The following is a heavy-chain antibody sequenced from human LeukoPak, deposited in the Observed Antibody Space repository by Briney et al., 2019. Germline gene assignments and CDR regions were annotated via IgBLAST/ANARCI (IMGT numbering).Heavy chain of an antibody. V-gene: IGHV1-18*01. CDR1: GYTFTSYG. Sequence: ASVKVSCKASGYTFTSYGISWVRQAPGQGLEWMGWISAYNGNTNYAQKLQGRVTMTTDTSTSTAYMELRSLRSDDTAVYYCARSRGSSWYLEIEFYPWGQGTLVTVSS. D-gene: IGHD6-13*01. J-gene: IGHJ5*02. CDR3: ARSRGSSWYLEIEFYP. CDR2: ISAYNGNT.